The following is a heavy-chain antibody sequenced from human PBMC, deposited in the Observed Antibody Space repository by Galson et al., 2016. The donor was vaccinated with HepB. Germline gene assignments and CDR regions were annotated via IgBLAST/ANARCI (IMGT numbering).Heavy chain of an antibody. CDR1: GFTFSASW. V-gene: IGHV3-7*01. D-gene: IGHD3-10*01. J-gene: IGHJ4*02. CDR2: INQGGSEK. Sequence: SLRLSCAASGFTFSASWMTWVRQVPGKGLEWVANINQGGSEKYYVASVKGRFTISRDNAKNSLYLQMNSLRAEDTAVYHCVRDIYREGSYWGQGAQVTVSS. CDR3: VRDIYREGSY.